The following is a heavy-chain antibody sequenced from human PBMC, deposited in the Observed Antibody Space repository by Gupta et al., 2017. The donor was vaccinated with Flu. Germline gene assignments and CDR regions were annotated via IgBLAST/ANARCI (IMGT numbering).Heavy chain of an antibody. CDR2: IYSGGST. Sequence: EVQLVESGGGLVQPGGSLRLSCAASGFTVSSNYMSWVRQAPGKGLEWVSVIYSGGSTYYADSVKGRFTISRDNSKNTLYLQMNSLRAEDTAVYYCARDQSSSGWRSSDAFDIWGQGTMVTVSS. V-gene: IGHV3-66*02. D-gene: IGHD6-19*01. J-gene: IGHJ3*02. CDR3: ARDQSSSGWRSSDAFDI. CDR1: GFTVSSNY.